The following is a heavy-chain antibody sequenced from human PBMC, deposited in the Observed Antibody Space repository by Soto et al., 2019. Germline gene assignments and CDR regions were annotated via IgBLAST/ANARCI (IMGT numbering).Heavy chain of an antibody. J-gene: IGHJ4*02. CDR1: GFTFSSYA. Sequence: GGSLRLSCAASGFTFSSYAMSWVRQAPGKGLEWVSAISGSGGSIYYADSVKGRFTISRDNSKNTLYLQMNSLRAEDTAVYYCAKDRNYDSSGYYYGGYFDYWGQGTLVTVSS. CDR2: ISGSGGSI. D-gene: IGHD3-22*01. V-gene: IGHV3-23*01. CDR3: AKDRNYDSSGYYYGGYFDY.